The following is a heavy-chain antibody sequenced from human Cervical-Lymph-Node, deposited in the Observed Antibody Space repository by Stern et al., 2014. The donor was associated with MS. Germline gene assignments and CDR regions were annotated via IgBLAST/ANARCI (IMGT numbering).Heavy chain of an antibody. J-gene: IGHJ4*02. CDR2: IWYDGSNK. D-gene: IGHD3-22*01. Sequence: MQLVESGGGVVQPGRSLRLSCAASGFTFSSYGMHWVRQAPGKGLEWVAVIWYDGSNKYYADSVKGRFTISRDNSKNTLYLQMNSLRAEDTAVYYCARGGYYDSSGYPSDYWGQGTLVTVSS. V-gene: IGHV3-33*01. CDR3: ARGGYYDSSGYPSDY. CDR1: GFTFSSYG.